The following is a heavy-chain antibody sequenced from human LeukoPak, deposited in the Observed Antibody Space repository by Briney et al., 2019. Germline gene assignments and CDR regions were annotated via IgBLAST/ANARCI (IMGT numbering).Heavy chain of an antibody. V-gene: IGHV3-23*01. J-gene: IGHJ4*02. CDR3: AKDPRLTMTKVTIGFDY. CDR1: EFTFSSYA. D-gene: IGHD4-17*01. Sequence: GGSLRLSCVASEFTFSSYAMNWVRQAPGKGLEWVSAISGSGGGTYYADSVKGRFTISRENSKNTLYLQTNIQRAEDTAVYYCAKDPRLTMTKVTIGFDYWGQGTLATVSS. CDR2: ISGSGGGT.